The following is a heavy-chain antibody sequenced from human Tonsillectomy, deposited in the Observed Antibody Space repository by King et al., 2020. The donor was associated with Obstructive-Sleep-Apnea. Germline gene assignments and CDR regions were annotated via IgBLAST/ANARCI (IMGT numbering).Heavy chain of an antibody. J-gene: IGHJ4*02. CDR2: ISWDGGSP. Sequence: VQLVESGGVVVQPGGSLRLSCAASGFTFHDYAMHWVRQAPGKGLEWVSLISWDGGSPYYADSVKGRFTISRDNSKNSLYLQMNSLRPEDTALYYCAKDYGFQTDIFDYWGQGTLVTVSS. CDR1: GFTFHDYA. V-gene: IGHV3-43D*03. D-gene: IGHD5-24*01. CDR3: AKDYGFQTDIFDY.